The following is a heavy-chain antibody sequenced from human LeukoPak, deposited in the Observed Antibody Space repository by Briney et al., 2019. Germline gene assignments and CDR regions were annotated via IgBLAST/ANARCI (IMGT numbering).Heavy chain of an antibody. D-gene: IGHD2-2*01. J-gene: IGHJ6*03. CDR3: ARGPSRYCSSTSCYHYMDV. CDR2: IIPIFGTA. CDR1: GGTFSSYA. V-gene: IGHV1-69*05. Sequence: GASVKVSCKASGGTFSSYAISWVRQAPGQGLEWMGGIIPIFGTANYAQKFQGRVTITTDESTSTAYMELSSLRSEDTAVYYCARGPSRYCSSTSCYHYMDVWGKGTTVTASS.